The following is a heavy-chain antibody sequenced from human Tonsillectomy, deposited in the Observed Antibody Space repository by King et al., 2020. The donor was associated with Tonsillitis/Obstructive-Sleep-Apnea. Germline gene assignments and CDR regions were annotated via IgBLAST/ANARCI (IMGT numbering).Heavy chain of an antibody. D-gene: IGHD6-19*01. CDR3: ARFHLAADYYYYYMDV. CDR2: IGTRGNYI. J-gene: IGHJ6*03. Sequence: VQLVESGGGLVKPGGSLRLSCAASGFTFSDYYMSWIRQAPGKGLEWVSYIGTRGNYINYKDSVKGRFTISRDNAKNSLDLQMNSLRAEDTAVYYCARFHLAADYYYYYMDVWGKGTTVTVSS. V-gene: IGHV3-11*05. CDR1: GFTFSDYY.